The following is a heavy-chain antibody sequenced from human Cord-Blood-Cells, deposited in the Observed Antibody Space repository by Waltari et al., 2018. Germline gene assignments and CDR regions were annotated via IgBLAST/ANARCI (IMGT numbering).Heavy chain of an antibody. CDR3: SRHTLRLLEWFSYAFDI. CDR2: IYYSART. D-gene: IGHD3-3*01. V-gene: IGHV4-39*01. Sequence: QLQLQESGPGLVKPSETLSLTCTVSGGSISSSSYYWGWIRQPPGKGLEWIGSIYYSARTYYNPSLKMRVTISVDTSKNQFSLYLSSGTAADTAVYYCSRHTLRLLEWFSYAFDIWGQGTMVTVSS. J-gene: IGHJ3*02. CDR1: GGSISSSSYY.